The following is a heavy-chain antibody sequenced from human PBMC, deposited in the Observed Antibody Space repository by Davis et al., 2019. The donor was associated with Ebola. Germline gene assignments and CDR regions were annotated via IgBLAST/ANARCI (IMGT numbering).Heavy chain of an antibody. Sequence: PSETLSLTCAAYGGSFSGYYWTWIRQSPGKGLEWIGEIYHSGTTNYNPSLKSRVTISVDKSKNQFSLQLSSVTAGDTAVYFCAGGDYSAYWGYCLDSWGQGTLVTVSS. V-gene: IGHV4-34*01. CDR2: IYHSGTT. CDR3: AGGDYSAYWGYCLDS. D-gene: IGHD3-22*01. J-gene: IGHJ4*02. CDR1: GGSFSGYY.